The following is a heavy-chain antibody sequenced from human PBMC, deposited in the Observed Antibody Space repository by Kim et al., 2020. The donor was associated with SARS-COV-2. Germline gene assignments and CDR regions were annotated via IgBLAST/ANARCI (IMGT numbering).Heavy chain of an antibody. CDR3: ARDVASPNIVVVPAATPNKYNWFDP. CDR1: GYTFTSYA. J-gene: IGHJ5*02. Sequence: ASVKVSCKASGYTFTSYAMNWVRQAPGQGLEWMGWINTNTGNPTYAQGFTGRFVFSLDTSVSTAYLQISSLKAEDTAVYYCARDVASPNIVVVPAATPNKYNWFDPWGQGTLVTVSS. V-gene: IGHV7-4-1*02. CDR2: INTNTGNP. D-gene: IGHD2-2*01.